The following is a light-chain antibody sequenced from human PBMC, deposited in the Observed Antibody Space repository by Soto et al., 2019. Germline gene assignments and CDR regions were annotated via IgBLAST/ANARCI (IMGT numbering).Light chain of an antibody. CDR1: QRISSY. CDR2: GAS. Sequence: DIQMTQSPSSLSASVGDRVTITCRASQRISSYLNWYQQKPGQAPKVLIYGASSLQSGVPLRFSGSGSGTDFTLTISSLQSEDFASYYCQQSNNTPLTFGGGTKVEIK. CDR3: QQSNNTPLT. J-gene: IGKJ4*01. V-gene: IGKV1-39*01.